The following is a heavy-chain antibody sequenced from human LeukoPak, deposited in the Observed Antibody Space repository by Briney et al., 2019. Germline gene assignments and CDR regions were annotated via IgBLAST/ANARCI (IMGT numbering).Heavy chain of an antibody. CDR1: GGSFSGYY. CDR2: INHSGST. J-gene: IGHJ4*02. V-gene: IGHV4-34*01. Sequence: SETLSLTCAVYGGSFSGYYWSWIRQPPGKGLEWIGEINHSGSTNYNPSLKSRVTISVDTSKSQFSLKLSSVTAADTAVYYCARVMSTSFDYWGQGTLVTVSS. CDR3: ARVMSTSFDY. D-gene: IGHD3-16*01.